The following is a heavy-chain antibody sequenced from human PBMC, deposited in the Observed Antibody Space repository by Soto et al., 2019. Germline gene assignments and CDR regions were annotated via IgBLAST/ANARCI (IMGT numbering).Heavy chain of an antibody. Sequence: ASVKVSCKASGYTFTSYDINWVRQAPGQGLEWVGWINPTSEYTAHAQKFQGRVTLTREISTSTAYMELSSLRSEDTAMYYCASPRITIFGVARYYYYGMDVWGQGTTVTVSS. D-gene: IGHD3-3*01. V-gene: IGHV1-8*01. CDR2: INPTSEYT. CDR1: GYTFTSYD. CDR3: ASPRITIFGVARYYYYGMDV. J-gene: IGHJ6*02.